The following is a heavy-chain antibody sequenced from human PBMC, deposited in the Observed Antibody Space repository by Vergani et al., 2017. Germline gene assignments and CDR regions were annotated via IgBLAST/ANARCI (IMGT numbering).Heavy chain of an antibody. CDR1: GFSLSNARMG. CDR3: ARIDSAYYYYYMDV. D-gene: IGHD3-22*01. Sequence: QVTLKESGPVLVTPTETLTLTCTVSGFSLSNARMGVSWIRQPPGKALEWLAHIFSNDEKSYSTSLKSRLTISKDTSKSQVVLTMTNMDPVDTATYYCARIDSAYYYYYMDVWGKGTTVTVSS. J-gene: IGHJ6*03. CDR2: IFSNDEK. V-gene: IGHV2-26*01.